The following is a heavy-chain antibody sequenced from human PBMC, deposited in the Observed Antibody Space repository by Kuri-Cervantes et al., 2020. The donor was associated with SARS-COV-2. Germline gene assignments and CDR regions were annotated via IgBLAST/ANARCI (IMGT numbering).Heavy chain of an antibody. Sequence: SCAVYGGSFSGYYWNWIRQPPGRGLEWIGEINHSGSTNYNPSLKSRVTISVDTSKNQFSLKLSSVTAADTAVYYCAREKVVVVPAARYYYYGMDVWGQGTTVTVSS. CDR1: GGSFSGYY. CDR3: AREKVVVVPAARYYYYGMDV. CDR2: INHSGST. V-gene: IGHV4-34*09. D-gene: IGHD2-2*01. J-gene: IGHJ6*02.